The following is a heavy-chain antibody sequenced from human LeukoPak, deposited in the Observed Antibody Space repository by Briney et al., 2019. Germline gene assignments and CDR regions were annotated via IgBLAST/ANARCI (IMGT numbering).Heavy chain of an antibody. CDR1: GFTFSSYD. V-gene: IGHV3-30*18. CDR2: ISYDGSNK. J-gene: IGHJ4*02. Sequence: PGGSLRLSCGASGFTFSSYDMHWVRQAPGKGLEWVAVISYDGSNKYYADSVKGRFTISRDNSKNTLYLQMNSLRAEDTAVYYCAKAYYYYDSSGYLGIDYWGQGTLVTVSS. D-gene: IGHD3-22*01. CDR3: AKAYYYYDSSGYLGIDY.